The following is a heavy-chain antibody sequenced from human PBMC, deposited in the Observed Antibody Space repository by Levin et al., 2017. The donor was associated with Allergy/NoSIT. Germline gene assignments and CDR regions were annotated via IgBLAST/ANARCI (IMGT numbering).Heavy chain of an antibody. CDR3: ASGAADAYHMDV. D-gene: IGHD5-24*01. J-gene: IGHJ6*03. V-gene: IGHV4-39*01. CDR1: GGSIISTSYY. CDR2: LYYSGTT. Sequence: SSQTLSLTCPVSGGSIISTSYYWGWIRQPPGKGLEWIGTLYYSGTTYYKPSLWSRVTLSVDTSKNQFSLRLTSLTAADTAVYYCASGAADAYHMDVWGTGTTVTVSS.